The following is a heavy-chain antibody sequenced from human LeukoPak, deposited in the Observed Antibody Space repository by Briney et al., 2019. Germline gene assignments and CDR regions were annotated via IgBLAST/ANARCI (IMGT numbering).Heavy chain of an antibody. D-gene: IGHD2-2*02. CDR3: AQSGYCTSINCHTMNPNYVFDM. J-gene: IGHJ3*02. V-gene: IGHV3-23*01. CDR2: ISGSGGST. Sequence: GGSLRLSCAASGFTFSNYAMSWVRQASGKGLEWVSGISGSGGSTYYAESVKGRFTISRDNSNNTLYLQMKSLRAEDTALYYCAQSGYCTSINCHTMNPNYVFDMWGQGTLVTVSS. CDR1: GFTFSNYA.